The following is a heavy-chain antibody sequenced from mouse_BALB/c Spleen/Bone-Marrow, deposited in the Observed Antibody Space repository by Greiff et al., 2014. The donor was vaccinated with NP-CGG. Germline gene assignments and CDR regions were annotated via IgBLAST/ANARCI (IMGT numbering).Heavy chain of an antibody. D-gene: IGHD1-1*01. CDR2: IDPSDSYT. Sequence: VQLQQSGAELAKPGASVKLSCKASGYTFTSYWMHWVKQRPGQGLEWIGEIDPSDSYTNYNQKFKGKATLTVDKSSSTAYMQLSSLTSEDSAVYYCARDSITTVVATDYWGQGTTLTVSS. CDR3: ARDSITTVVATDY. CDR1: GYTFTSYW. J-gene: IGHJ2*01. V-gene: IGHV1-69*02.